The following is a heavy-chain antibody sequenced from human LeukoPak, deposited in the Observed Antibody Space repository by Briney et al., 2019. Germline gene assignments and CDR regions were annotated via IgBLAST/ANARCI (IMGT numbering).Heavy chain of an antibody. J-gene: IGHJ5*02. Sequence: GGSLRLSCAASGFTFDDYAMHWVRQAPGKGLEWVSGISWNSGSIGYADSVKGRFTISRDNAKNSLYLQMNSLRAEDTALYYCAKGLGPYYYGSGSYYENWFDPWGQGTLVTVSS. CDR3: AKGLGPYYYGSGSYYENWFDP. CDR2: ISWNSGSI. V-gene: IGHV3-9*01. D-gene: IGHD3-10*01. CDR1: GFTFDDYA.